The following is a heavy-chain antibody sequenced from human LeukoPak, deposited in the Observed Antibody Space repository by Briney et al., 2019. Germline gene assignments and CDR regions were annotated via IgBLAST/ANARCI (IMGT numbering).Heavy chain of an antibody. CDR2: ISSSSSYI. CDR3: ARDRYGDNVFDY. D-gene: IGHD4-17*01. J-gene: IGHJ4*02. Sequence: PGGSLRLSCAASGFTFSSYSMNWVRQAPGKGLEWVSFISSSSSYIYYADSVKGRFTISRDNAKNSLHLQMNSLRAEDTAVYYCARDRYGDNVFDYWGQGTLVTVSS. V-gene: IGHV3-21*01. CDR1: GFTFSSYS.